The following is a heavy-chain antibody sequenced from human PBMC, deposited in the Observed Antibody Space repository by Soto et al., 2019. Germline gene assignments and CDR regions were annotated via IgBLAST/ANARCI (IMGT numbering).Heavy chain of an antibody. D-gene: IGHD3-10*01. CDR2: INPNSGGT. J-gene: IGHJ5*02. Sequence: GASVKVSCKASGYTFTGYYMHWVRQAPGQGLEWMGWINPNSGGTNYAQKFQGWVTMTRDTSISTAYLQWSSLKASDSGIYYCARRGKHPNWLDPWGQGNLVTVSS. CDR1: GYTFTGYY. CDR3: ARRGKHPNWLDP. V-gene: IGHV1-2*04.